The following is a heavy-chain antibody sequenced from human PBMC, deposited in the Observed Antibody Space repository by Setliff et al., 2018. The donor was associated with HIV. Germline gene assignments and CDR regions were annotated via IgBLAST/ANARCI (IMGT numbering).Heavy chain of an antibody. V-gene: IGHV4-4*09. CDR1: GGSISSYY. Sequence: LSLTCIVSGGSISSYYWSWIRQPPGKELEWIGDIYTNGSTDYNPSLKSRVTISVDTSKKRFSLRLSSVTAADTAVYYCARHSGYYYDSSGYYPFDVWGQGTMVTV. D-gene: IGHD3-22*01. CDR3: ARHSGYYYDSSGYYPFDV. CDR2: IYTNGST. J-gene: IGHJ3*01.